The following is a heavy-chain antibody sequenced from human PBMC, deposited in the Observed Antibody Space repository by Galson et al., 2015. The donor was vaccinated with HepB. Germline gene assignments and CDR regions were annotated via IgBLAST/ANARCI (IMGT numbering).Heavy chain of an antibody. J-gene: IGHJ4*02. D-gene: IGHD3-22*01. Sequence: SVKVSCKASGSTFTSYAMRWVRQAPGQRLEWMGWINAGNGNTKYSQKFQGRVTITRDTSASTAYMELSSLRSEDTAVYYCAREDYYDSSGYYQYYFDYWGQGTLVTVSS. CDR1: GSTFTSYA. V-gene: IGHV1-3*01. CDR2: INAGNGNT. CDR3: AREDYYDSSGYYQYYFDY.